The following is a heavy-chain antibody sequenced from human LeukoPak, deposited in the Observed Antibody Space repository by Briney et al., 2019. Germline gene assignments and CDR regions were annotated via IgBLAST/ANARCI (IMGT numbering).Heavy chain of an antibody. J-gene: IGHJ2*01. Sequence: SETLSLTCTVSGGSISSSSYYWGWIRQPPGKGLEWIGSIYYSGSTYYNPSLKSRVTISVDTSKNQFSLKLSSVTAADTAVYYCASPYSSSSGNWYFDLWGHGTLVTVSS. D-gene: IGHD6-6*01. CDR3: ASPYSSSSGNWYFDL. CDR1: GGSISSSSYY. V-gene: IGHV4-39*01. CDR2: IYYSGST.